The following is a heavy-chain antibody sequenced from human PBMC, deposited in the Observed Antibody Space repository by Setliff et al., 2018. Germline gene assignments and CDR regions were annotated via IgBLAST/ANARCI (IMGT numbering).Heavy chain of an antibody. CDR2: ISTYNVNT. J-gene: IGHJ6*03. Sequence: ASVKVSCKASGYPFTNYSITWVRQAPGQGLEWLRWISTYNVNTTYAQKLQDRVTMTTDTSTSTAYMELRRLRSDDTAVYCCARRNFYYDSSGFALYYYYMDVWGKGTTVTVS. CDR3: ARRNFYYDSSGFALYYYYMDV. D-gene: IGHD3-22*01. V-gene: IGHV1-18*01. CDR1: GYPFTNYS.